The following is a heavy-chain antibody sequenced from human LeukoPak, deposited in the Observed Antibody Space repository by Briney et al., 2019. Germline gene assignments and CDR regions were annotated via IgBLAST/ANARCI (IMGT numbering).Heavy chain of an antibody. V-gene: IGHV3-11*01. CDR2: ISSSGSTI. CDR3: ARNTAMVTGDYYYYMDV. CDR1: GFSLSDYY. J-gene: IGHJ6*03. D-gene: IGHD5-18*01. Sequence: GGSLAPACAASGFSLSDYYMSWIRQPAGKGRGWVSYISSSGSTIYYADSVKGRFTISRDNAKNSLYLQMNSLRAEDTAVYYCARNTAMVTGDYYYYMDVWGKGTTVTVSS.